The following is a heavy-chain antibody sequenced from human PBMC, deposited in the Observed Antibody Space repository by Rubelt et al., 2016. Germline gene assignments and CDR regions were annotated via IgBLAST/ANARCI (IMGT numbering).Heavy chain of an antibody. D-gene: IGHD6-19*01. J-gene: IGHJ4*02. CDR2: IKQDGGDN. Sequence: EVQLLESVGGLVQPGGSLSLSCAASGFSFSNYWMSWVRHAPGKGLEWVANIKQDGGDNYYVDSVKGRFTISRDNAKNSLYLQMKSLGAEDTAFYYCARWGSDLYFGCDDWGQGTLVTVSS. CDR3: ARWGSDLYFGCDD. V-gene: IGHV3-7*01. CDR1: GFSFSNYW.